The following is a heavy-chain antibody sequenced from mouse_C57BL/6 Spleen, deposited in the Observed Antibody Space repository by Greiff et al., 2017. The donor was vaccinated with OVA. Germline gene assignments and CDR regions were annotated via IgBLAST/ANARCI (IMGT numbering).Heavy chain of an antibody. J-gene: IGHJ3*01. D-gene: IGHD2-5*01. CDR2: IYPGDGDT. V-gene: IGHV1-82*01. Sequence: QVQLQQSGPELVKPGASVKISCKASGYAFSSSWLNWVKQRPGKGLEWIGRIYPGDGDTNYNGKLQGKATLTADKSSSISYRQLSSLTSEDSAFYFCAYSNLAWFAYWGQGTLGTVSA. CDR1: GYAFSSSW. CDR3: AYSNLAWFAY.